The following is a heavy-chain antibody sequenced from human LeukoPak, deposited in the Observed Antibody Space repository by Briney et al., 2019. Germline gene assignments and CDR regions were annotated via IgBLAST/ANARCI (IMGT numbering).Heavy chain of an antibody. V-gene: IGHV3-11*06. D-gene: IGHD4-17*01. CDR1: GFTFSSYW. CDR2: ISSSSSYT. CDR3: ARSYDYGGYGLTWFDP. Sequence: GGSLRLSCAASGFTFSSYWMSWIRQAPGKGLEWVSYISSSSSYTNYADSVKGRFTISRDNAKNSLYLQMNSLRAEDTAVYYCARSYDYGGYGLTWFDPWGQGTLVTASS. J-gene: IGHJ5*02.